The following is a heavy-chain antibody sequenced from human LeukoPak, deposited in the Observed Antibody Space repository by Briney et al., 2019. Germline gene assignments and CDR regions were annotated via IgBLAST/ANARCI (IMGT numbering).Heavy chain of an antibody. CDR2: IDHSVTT. D-gene: IGHD2-2*01. J-gene: IGHJ6*03. Sequence: SETLSHTCVLPGGSFMGYYWSWIRQPPGKRVEWSGEIDHSVTTHYTPSLKCRVTMSVDTSKTKFSRMWSCVTCAHTAVSSFATGRNRVVPVRIRAVGAWYNYHYRDVGGKETTLTVSS. CDR1: GGSFMGYY. V-gene: IGHV4-34*01. CDR3: ATGRNRVVPVRIRAVGAWYNYHYRDV.